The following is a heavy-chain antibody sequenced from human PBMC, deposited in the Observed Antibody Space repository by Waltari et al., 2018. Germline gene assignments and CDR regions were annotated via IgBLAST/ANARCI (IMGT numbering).Heavy chain of an antibody. CDR1: GGSFSGYS. D-gene: IGHD3-10*01. Sequence: QVQLQQWGAGLSQPSETLSLTCPVSGGSFSGYSWSWIRQPPGKGLEWIGEINHSGSTNYNPSLKSRVTISVDTSKNQFSLKLSSVTAADTAVYYCARGRSYYYGSGTFDPWGQGTLVTVSS. CDR2: INHSGST. J-gene: IGHJ5*02. V-gene: IGHV4-34*01. CDR3: ARGRSYYYGSGTFDP.